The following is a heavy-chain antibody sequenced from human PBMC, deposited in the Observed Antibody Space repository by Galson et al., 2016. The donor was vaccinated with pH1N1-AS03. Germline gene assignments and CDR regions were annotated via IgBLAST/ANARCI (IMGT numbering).Heavy chain of an antibody. CDR1: GFTFSSYW. CDR2: IKEDGSEK. J-gene: IGHJ6*03. D-gene: IGHD6-25*01. V-gene: IGHV3-7*01. Sequence: SLRLSCAASGFTFSSYWMSWVRQAPGKGLEWVANIKEDGSEKYYVDSVKGRFTIYRDNGKNSLYLQMNSLRAEDTAVCFCARPGIAASYFHYYYLDVWGKGATVTVSS. CDR3: ARPGIAASYFHYYYLDV.